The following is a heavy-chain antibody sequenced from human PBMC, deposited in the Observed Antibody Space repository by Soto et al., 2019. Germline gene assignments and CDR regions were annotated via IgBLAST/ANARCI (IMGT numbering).Heavy chain of an antibody. CDR3: ARSSTGYYAFFGFAP. D-gene: IGHD1-26*01. J-gene: IGHJ5*02. V-gene: IGHV2-26*01. CDR2: IFSNDEK. Sequence: QVTLKESGPVPVKPTETLTLTCTVSGFSLNNARMGVSWIRQPPGKALEWLAHIFSNDEKFYSTSLKSRLTQPKDTPKRQVVLTRTHMDPVDTATYYCARSSTGYYAFFGFAPWGQGALVTVSS. CDR1: GFSLNNARMG.